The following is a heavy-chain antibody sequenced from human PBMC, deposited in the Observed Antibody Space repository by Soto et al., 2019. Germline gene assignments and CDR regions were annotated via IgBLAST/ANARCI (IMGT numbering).Heavy chain of an antibody. J-gene: IGHJ6*02. CDR3: ARRSGDFDFWSGLWDYYGMDV. V-gene: IGHV5-10-1*01. D-gene: IGHD3-3*01. CDR1: GYSFTSYW. CDR2: IDPSDSYT. Sequence: PGESLKISCKGSGYSFTSYWISWVRQMPGKGLEWMGRIDPSDSYTNYSPSFQGHVTISADKSISTAYLQWSSLKASDTAMYYCARRSGDFDFWSGLWDYYGMDVWGQGATGTVSS.